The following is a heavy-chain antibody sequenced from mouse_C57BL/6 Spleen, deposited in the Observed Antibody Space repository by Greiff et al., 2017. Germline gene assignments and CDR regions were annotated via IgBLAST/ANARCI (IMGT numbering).Heavy chain of an antibody. D-gene: IGHD3-2*02. V-gene: IGHV3-6*01. Sequence: EVQLQESGPGLVKPSQSLSLTCSVTGYSITSGYYWNWIRQFPGNKLEWMGYISYDGSNNYNPSLKNRISITRDTSKNQFFLTLNSVTTEDTATYYCARRSSGGAWFAYWGQGTLVTVSA. J-gene: IGHJ3*01. CDR1: GYSITSGYY. CDR3: ARRSSGGAWFAY. CDR2: ISYDGSN.